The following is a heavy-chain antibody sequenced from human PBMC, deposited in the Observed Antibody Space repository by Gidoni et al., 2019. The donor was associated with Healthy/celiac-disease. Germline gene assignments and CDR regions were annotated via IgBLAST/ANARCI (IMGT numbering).Heavy chain of an antibody. CDR2: SNPNSGGT. V-gene: IGHV1-2*02. CDR1: GYTFTGYY. J-gene: IGHJ3*02. D-gene: IGHD3-9*01. CDR3: ARPNYDIFCPTNDAFDI. Sequence: QVQLVQSGAEVKKPGASVKVSCTASGYTFTGYYMHWVRQAPGQGLEWMGWSNPNSGGTNYAQKFQGRVTMTRDTAISKAYMELSRLRSDDTAVYYCARPNYDIFCPTNDAFDIWGQGTMVTVSS.